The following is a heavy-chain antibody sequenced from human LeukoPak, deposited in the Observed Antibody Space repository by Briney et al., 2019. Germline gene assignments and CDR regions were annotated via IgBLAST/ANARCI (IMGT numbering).Heavy chain of an antibody. D-gene: IGHD3-9*01. CDR3: ARGMYYDILTGYWGAFDI. V-gene: IGHV1-18*01. CDR2: ISAYNGNT. Sequence: HRASVKVSCKASGYTFTSYGISWVRQAPGQGLEWMGWISAYNGNTNYAQKLQGRVTMTTDTSTSTAYMELRSLRSDDTAVYYCARGMYYDILTGYWGAFDIWGQGTMVTVSS. CDR1: GYTFTSYG. J-gene: IGHJ3*02.